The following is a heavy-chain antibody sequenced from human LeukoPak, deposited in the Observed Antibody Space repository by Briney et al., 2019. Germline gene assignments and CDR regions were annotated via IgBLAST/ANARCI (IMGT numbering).Heavy chain of an antibody. V-gene: IGHV3-23*01. CDR3: AKVSGYTSGWYVDFDC. CDR1: GFTFSSFA. D-gene: IGHD6-19*01. Sequence: GGSLRLSCAASGFTFSSFAMSWVRQAPGKGLEWVSGISGSGDSTYYADSVKGRFTISRDNSKNTLYLQMNSLRAEDTAIYYCAKVSGYTSGWYVDFDCWGQGTLVTVSS. J-gene: IGHJ4*02. CDR2: ISGSGDST.